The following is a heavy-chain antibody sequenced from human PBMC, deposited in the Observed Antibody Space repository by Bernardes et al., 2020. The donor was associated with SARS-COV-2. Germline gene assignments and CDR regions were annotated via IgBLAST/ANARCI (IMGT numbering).Heavy chain of an antibody. J-gene: IGHJ4*02. Sequence: GGSLRLSCAASGFTFGSYGMHWVRQAPGKGLEWVALISYDGHNKYYADSGKGRFTIFRDNSKNTVYLQMNSLRGEDTALYYCAKDHRHFLDSDYYESGSYGDYWGQGTLVTVSS. CDR2: ISYDGHNK. CDR1: GFTFGSYG. V-gene: IGHV3-30*18. D-gene: IGHD3-10*01. CDR3: AKDHRHFLDSDYYESGSYGDY.